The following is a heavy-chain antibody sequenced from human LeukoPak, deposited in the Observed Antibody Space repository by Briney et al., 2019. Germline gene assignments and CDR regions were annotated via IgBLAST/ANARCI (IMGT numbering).Heavy chain of an antibody. CDR1: GFTFDDYA. J-gene: IGHJ5*02. Sequence: GGSLRLSCAASGFTFDDYAMHWVRQAPGKGLEWVSYISSSSSTIYYADSVKGRFTISRDNAKNSLYLQMNSLRAEDTAVYYCAKSQPAAISWFDPWGQGTLVTVSS. CDR2: ISSSSSTI. V-gene: IGHV3-48*01. CDR3: AKSQPAAISWFDP. D-gene: IGHD2-2*02.